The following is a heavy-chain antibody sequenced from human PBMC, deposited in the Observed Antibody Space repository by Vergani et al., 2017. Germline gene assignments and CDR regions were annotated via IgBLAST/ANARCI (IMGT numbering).Heavy chain of an antibody. CDR2: INWNGGST. J-gene: IGHJ3*02. Sequence: EVQLVESGGGVVRPGGSLRLSCAASGFTFDDYGMSWVRQAPGKGLEWVSGINWNGGSTGYADSVKGRFTISRDNAKNSLYLQMNSLRAEDTALYYCARVPRMEYYYDSSGYWGAFDIWGQGTMVTVSS. CDR1: GFTFDDYG. V-gene: IGHV3-20*04. CDR3: ARVPRMEYYYDSSGYWGAFDI. D-gene: IGHD3-22*01.